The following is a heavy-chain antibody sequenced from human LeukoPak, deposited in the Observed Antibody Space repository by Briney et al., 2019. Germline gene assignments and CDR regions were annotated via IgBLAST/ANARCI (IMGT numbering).Heavy chain of an antibody. J-gene: IGHJ4*02. CDR2: ISSNGGST. D-gene: IGHD5-24*01. V-gene: IGHV3-64*01. CDR1: GFTFSSYA. Sequence: GESLRLSCAASGFTFSSYAMHWVRQAPGKGLEYVSAISSNGGSTYYANSVKGRFTISRDNSKNTLYLQMGSLRAEDMAVYYCARDRTGWLQDYWGQGTLVTVSS. CDR3: ARDRTGWLQDY.